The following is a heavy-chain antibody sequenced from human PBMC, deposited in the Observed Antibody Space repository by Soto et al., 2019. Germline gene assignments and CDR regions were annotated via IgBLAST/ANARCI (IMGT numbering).Heavy chain of an antibody. V-gene: IGHV3-21*01. CDR1: GFTFSSYS. Sequence: LRLSCAASGFTFSSYSMNWVRQAPGKGLEWVSSISSSSYIYYADSVKGRFTISRDNAKNSLYLQMNSLRAEDTAVYYCARYCSSTSCYYYYGMDVWGQGTTVTVSS. CDR3: ARYCSSTSCYYYYGMDV. J-gene: IGHJ6*02. CDR2: ISSSSYI. D-gene: IGHD2-2*01.